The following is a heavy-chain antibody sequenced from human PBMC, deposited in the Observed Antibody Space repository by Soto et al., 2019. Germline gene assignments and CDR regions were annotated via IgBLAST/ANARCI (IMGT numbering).Heavy chain of an antibody. D-gene: IGHD2-21*01. Sequence: EVQLVGSGGGLVQPGGSLRLSCAASGFTFSDFWLHWVRQTPGKGLVWVSRIKSDGGSTNYADSVKGRFTISRDNAKNTVYLQMDSLRAEDTAVYYCARGAKGAYYVDVWGKGTTLTVSS. V-gene: IGHV3-74*01. CDR1: GFTFSDFW. J-gene: IGHJ6*03. CDR3: ARGAKGAYYVDV. CDR2: IKSDGGST.